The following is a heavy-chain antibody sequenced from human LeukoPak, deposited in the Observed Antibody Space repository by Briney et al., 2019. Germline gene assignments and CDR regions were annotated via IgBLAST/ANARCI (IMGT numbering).Heavy chain of an antibody. CDR3: ARDTAMADAFDI. V-gene: IGHV1-2*02. CDR1: GYTFTGYY. CDR2: INPNSGGT. D-gene: IGHD5-18*01. Sequence: VASVKVSCKASGYTFTGYYMHWVRQAPGQGLEWMGWINPNSGGTNYAQKFQGRVTMTRDTPISTAYMELSRLRSDDTAVYYCARDTAMADAFDIWGQGTMVTVSS. J-gene: IGHJ3*02.